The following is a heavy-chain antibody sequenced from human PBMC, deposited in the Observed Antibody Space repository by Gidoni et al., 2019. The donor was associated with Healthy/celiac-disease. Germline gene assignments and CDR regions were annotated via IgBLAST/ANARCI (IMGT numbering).Heavy chain of an antibody. CDR2: ISGSGGST. J-gene: IGHJ6*02. CDR3: AKGGSSGSYGDYYYGMDV. CDR1: GFTFSSYA. D-gene: IGHD1-26*01. Sequence: EVQLLEAGGGLVQPGGFLRLSCAASGFTFSSYAMSWVRQAPGKGLGWVSAISGSGGSTYYADSVKGRFTISRDNSKNTLYLQMNSLRAEDTAVYYCAKGGSSGSYGDYYYGMDVWGQGTTVTVSS. V-gene: IGHV3-23*01.